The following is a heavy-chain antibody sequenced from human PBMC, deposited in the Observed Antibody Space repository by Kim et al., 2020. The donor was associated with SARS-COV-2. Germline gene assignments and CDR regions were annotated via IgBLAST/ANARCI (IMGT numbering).Heavy chain of an antibody. V-gene: IGHV3-11*04. CDR3: AKDLGPPRSGGFGSWVARLAVTGSFDS. Sequence: GGSLRLSCAASGFTFSDHYMSWIRQAPGKGPEWISIISSTANTIYYADSVKGRFTISRDNARNSLYLQMNSLRGEDTAVYYCAKDLGPPRSGGFGSWVARLAVTGSFDSWGQGTLVTVSS. D-gene: IGHD6-19*01. J-gene: IGHJ4*02. CDR1: GFTFSDHY. CDR2: ISSTANTI.